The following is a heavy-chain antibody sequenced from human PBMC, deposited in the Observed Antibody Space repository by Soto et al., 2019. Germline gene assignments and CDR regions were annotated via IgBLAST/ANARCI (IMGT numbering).Heavy chain of an antibody. J-gene: IGHJ4*02. CDR1: GYTFTSYG. Sequence: GASVKVSCKASGYTFTSYGISWVRQAPGQGLEWMGWISAYNGNTNYAQKLQGRVTMTTDTSTSTAYMELRSLRSDDTAVYYCAREGSSGWSLLASWGVYFDYWGQGTLVTVSS. D-gene: IGHD6-19*01. CDR2: ISAYNGNT. V-gene: IGHV1-18*01. CDR3: AREGSSGWSLLASWGVYFDY.